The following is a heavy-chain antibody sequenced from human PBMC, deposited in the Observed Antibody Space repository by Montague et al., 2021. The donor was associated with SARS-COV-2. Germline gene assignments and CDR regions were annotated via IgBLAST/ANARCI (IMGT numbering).Heavy chain of an antibody. D-gene: IGHD3-3*01. V-gene: IGHV4-31*03. Sequence: TLSLICTVSGGSISSGGYHWSWIRQHPGKGLEWIGYIYYSGSTYYNPSLKSRVTISVDTSKNQFSLKLSSVTAADTAVYYCARVVTIFGVGDTFDYWGQGTLVTGSS. J-gene: IGHJ4*02. CDR2: IYYSGST. CDR3: ARVVTIFGVGDTFDY. CDR1: GGSISSGGYH.